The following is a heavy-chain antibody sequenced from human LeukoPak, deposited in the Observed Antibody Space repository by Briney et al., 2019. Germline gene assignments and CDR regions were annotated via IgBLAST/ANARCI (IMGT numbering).Heavy chain of an antibody. CDR3: AAGYYDSSGYYLTCPN. D-gene: IGHD3-22*01. CDR1: GFPFTSSA. CDR2: IVVGSGNT. V-gene: IGHV1-58*01. Sequence: SVKVSCKASGFPFTSSAVQWVRQARGQRLEWIGWIVVGSGNTKYAQKFQERVSVTRDMSTNTAYMELSSLRSEDTAFYYCAAGYYDSSGYYLTCPNWGQGTLVTVSS. J-gene: IGHJ4*02.